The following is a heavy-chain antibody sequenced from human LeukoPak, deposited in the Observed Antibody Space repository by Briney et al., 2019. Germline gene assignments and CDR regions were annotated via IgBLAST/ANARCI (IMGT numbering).Heavy chain of an antibody. V-gene: IGHV1-69*13. Sequence: GASVKVSCNASGGTFSSYAISWVRQAPGQGLEWMGGIIPIFGTANYAQKFQGRVTITADESTSTAYMELSSLRSEDTAVYYCVIVGATPTLETHLWGQGTMVTVSS. CDR3: VIVGATPTLETHL. CDR1: GGTFSSYA. CDR2: IIPIFGTA. J-gene: IGHJ3*01. D-gene: IGHD1-26*01.